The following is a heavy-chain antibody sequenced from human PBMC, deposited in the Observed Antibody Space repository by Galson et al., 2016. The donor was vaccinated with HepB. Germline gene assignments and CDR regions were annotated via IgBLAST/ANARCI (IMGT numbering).Heavy chain of an antibody. CDR1: VYTFTSYD. D-gene: IGHD2-21*02. Sequence: SVKVSCKASVYTFTSYDIHWVRQAPGQGLDWMGIINPSGGTTRNAQKFQGRVRMTRDTSTSTVYMELSRLRSEDTAVYYCARRRSVEVTASRPGGFDIWGRGTMVTVSS. V-gene: IGHV1-46*01. CDR3: ARRRSVEVTASRPGGFDI. CDR2: INPSGGTT. J-gene: IGHJ3*02.